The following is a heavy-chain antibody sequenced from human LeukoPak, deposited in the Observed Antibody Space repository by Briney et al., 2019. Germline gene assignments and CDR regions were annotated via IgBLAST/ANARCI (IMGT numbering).Heavy chain of an antibody. CDR3: ARCTTGRTFGSLREIKRSREIDY. D-gene: IGHD1-1*01. J-gene: IGHJ4*02. CDR1: GGSFSGYY. CDR2: IHHSGST. V-gene: IGHV4-34*01. Sequence: PSETLSLTCAVYGGSFSGYYWTWIRQPPGKGLEWIGEIHHSGSTNYNPSLKSRVTISVDTSKNQFSLNLSSVTAADTAVYYCARCTTGRTFGSLREIKRSREIDYWGQGTLVTVSS.